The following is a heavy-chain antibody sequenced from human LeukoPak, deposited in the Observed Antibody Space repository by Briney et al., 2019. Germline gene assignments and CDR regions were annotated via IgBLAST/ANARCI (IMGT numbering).Heavy chain of an antibody. D-gene: IGHD3-10*01. J-gene: IGHJ4*02. CDR1: GGSISSYY. Sequence: ETLSLTCTVSGGSISSYYWSWVRQAPGKGLEWVSTISGSGGNTYHADSVKGRFTISRDNSKNTLFLQMNSLRAEDTAVYYCAEYVSRTGTRYFDYWGQGTRVTVSS. V-gene: IGHV3-23*01. CDR2: ISGSGGNT. CDR3: AEYVSRTGTRYFDY.